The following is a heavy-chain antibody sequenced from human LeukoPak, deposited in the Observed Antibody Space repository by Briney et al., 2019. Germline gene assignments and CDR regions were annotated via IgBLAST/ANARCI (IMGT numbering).Heavy chain of an antibody. CDR2: ISYEGSNK. CDR1: GFTFSSYG. CDR3: AKDRWEVVASGYGMDV. J-gene: IGHJ6*02. V-gene: IGHV3-30*18. Sequence: PGGSLRLSCAASGFTFSSYGMHWVRQAPGKGLEWVAVISYEGSNKYYADSVKGRFTISRDNSKNTLYLQMNSLRAEDTAVYYCAKDRWEVVASGYGMDVWGQGTTVTVSS. D-gene: IGHD2-15*01.